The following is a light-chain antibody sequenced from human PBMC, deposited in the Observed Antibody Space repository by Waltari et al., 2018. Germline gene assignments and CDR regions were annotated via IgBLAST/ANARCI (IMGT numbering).Light chain of an antibody. Sequence: DIVMTQSPGTLSVSPGERATPSCRASQSVSNKVAWFPQNPGQAPRLPIYHAAARATGDPARFSGSASGTEFTLTISSLQSEDFGVYYCQQYNNWPFTFGPGTKMAIK. CDR2: HAA. J-gene: IGKJ3*01. CDR1: QSVSNK. CDR3: QQYNNWPFT. V-gene: IGKV3-15*01.